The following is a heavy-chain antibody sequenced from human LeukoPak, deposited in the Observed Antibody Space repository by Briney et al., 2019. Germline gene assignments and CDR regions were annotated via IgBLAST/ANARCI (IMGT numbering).Heavy chain of an antibody. V-gene: IGHV3-23*01. CDR1: GFTYSSYA. CDR2: ISGSGGST. CDR3: AKGIVGYYYYYGMDV. J-gene: IGHJ6*02. D-gene: IGHD1-26*01. Sequence: GGSLRLSCAASGFTYSSYAMSWVRQAPGKGLEWVSAISGSGGSTYYADSVKGRFTISRDNSKNTLYLQMNSLRAEDTAVYYCAKGIVGYYYYYGMDVWGQGTTVTVSS.